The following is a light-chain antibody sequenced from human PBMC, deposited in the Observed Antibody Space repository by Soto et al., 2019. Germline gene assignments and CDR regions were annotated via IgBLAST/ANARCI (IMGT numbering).Light chain of an antibody. Sequence: DIQMTQSPSTLSASVGDRVTITCRASQSIGSWLAWYQQKPGKAPKLLIYKASSLESGVPSRFSGSGSGTEFTLTISSLQPDDFATYYCQQYNTYSWTFGQGTNVEIK. CDR2: KAS. CDR3: QQYNTYSWT. CDR1: QSIGSW. J-gene: IGKJ1*01. V-gene: IGKV1-5*03.